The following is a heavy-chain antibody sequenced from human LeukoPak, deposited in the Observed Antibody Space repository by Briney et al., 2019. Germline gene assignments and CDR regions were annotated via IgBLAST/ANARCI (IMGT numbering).Heavy chain of an antibody. CDR1: GGSVSSGSYY. CDR3: ARDSYSSSWYGYFDY. V-gene: IGHV4-61*01. Sequence: SETLSLTCTVSGGSVSSGSYYWSWIRQPPGKGLEWIGNIYYSGSTNYNPSLKSRVTMSLDTSKNQFSMKLSSVTAADTAVYYCARDSYSSSWYGYFDYWGQGTLVTVSS. J-gene: IGHJ4*02. CDR2: IYYSGST. D-gene: IGHD6-13*01.